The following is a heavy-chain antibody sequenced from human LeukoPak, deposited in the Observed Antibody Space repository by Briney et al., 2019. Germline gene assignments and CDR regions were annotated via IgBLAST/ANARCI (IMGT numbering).Heavy chain of an antibody. CDR3: ARDFWASAAGTGPYNWFDP. Sequence: GGSLRLSCAASGFTFSSYGMHWVRQAPGKGLEWVAGIWYDGSNKYYADSVKGRFTISRDNSKNTLYLQMNSLRAEDTAVYYCARDFWASAAGTGPYNWFDPWGQGTLVTVSS. D-gene: IGHD6-13*01. J-gene: IGHJ5*02. CDR1: GFTFSSYG. V-gene: IGHV3-33*01. CDR2: IWYDGSNK.